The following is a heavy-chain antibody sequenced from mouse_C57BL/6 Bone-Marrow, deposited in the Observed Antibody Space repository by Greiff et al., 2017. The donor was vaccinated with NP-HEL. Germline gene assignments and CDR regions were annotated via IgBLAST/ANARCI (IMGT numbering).Heavy chain of an antibody. D-gene: IGHD2-4*01. CDR2: ISSGGSYT. V-gene: IGHV5-6*01. Sequence: EVQLVESGGDLVKPGGSLKLSCAASGFTFSSYGMSWVRQTPDKRLEWVATISSGGSYTYYPDSVKGRFTISRDNAKNTLYLQMSSLKSEDTAMYYCARHNYDDDEDGPYWYFDVWGTGTTVTVSS. CDR3: ARHNYDDDEDGPYWYFDV. J-gene: IGHJ1*03. CDR1: GFTFSSYG.